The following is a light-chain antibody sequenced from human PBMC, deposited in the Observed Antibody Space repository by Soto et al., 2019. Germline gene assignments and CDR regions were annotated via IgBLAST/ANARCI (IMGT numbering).Light chain of an antibody. CDR3: SSYTSSSTLDV. J-gene: IGLJ3*02. CDR2: DVS. Sequence: QSALTQPASVSGSPGQSITISCTGTSRDVGGYNYVSWYQQHPGKAPKLMIYDVSNRPSGVSNRLSGSKSGNTASLTISGLQAEDEADYYCSSYTSSSTLDVFGGGTKVTLL. V-gene: IGLV2-14*03. CDR1: SRDVGGYNY.